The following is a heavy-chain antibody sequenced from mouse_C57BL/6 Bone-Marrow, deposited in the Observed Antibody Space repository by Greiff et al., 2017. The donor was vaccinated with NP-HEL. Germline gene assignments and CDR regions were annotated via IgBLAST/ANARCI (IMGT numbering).Heavy chain of an antibody. J-gene: IGHJ3*01. Sequence: QVQLQQPGAELVKPGASVKLSCKASGYTFTTYWMQWVKQRPGQGLEWIGEIDPSDSYTNYNQKFKGKATLTVDTSSSTAYMLLSSLTSEDSAVYYCARKAYYGRSYEVAYWGQGTLVTVSA. CDR1: GYTFTTYW. D-gene: IGHD1-1*01. V-gene: IGHV1-50*01. CDR3: ARKAYYGRSYEVAY. CDR2: IDPSDSYT.